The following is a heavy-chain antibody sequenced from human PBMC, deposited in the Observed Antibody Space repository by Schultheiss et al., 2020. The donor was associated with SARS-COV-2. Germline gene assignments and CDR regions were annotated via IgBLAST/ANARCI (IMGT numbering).Heavy chain of an antibody. D-gene: IGHD3-16*01. Sequence: SETLSLTCTVSGGSISSGSYYWSWIRQPAGKGLEWIGRIYTSGSTNYNPSLRSRVTISVDTSKNQFSLKLSSVTAADTAVYYCARAGALGVYWGQGTLVIVSS. CDR1: GGSISSGSYY. CDR2: IYTSGST. CDR3: ARAGALGVY. J-gene: IGHJ4*02. V-gene: IGHV4-61*02.